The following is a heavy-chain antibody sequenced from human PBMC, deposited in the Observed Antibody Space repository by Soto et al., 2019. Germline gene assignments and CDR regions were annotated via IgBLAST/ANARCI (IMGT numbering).Heavy chain of an antibody. V-gene: IGHV3-23*01. CDR3: VMITGPTLGDY. D-gene: IGHD1-7*01. Sequence: GGSLRLSCAASGFTFSSYAMSWVRQAPGKGLEWVSAISSSGGSTYYADSVKGRFTISRDNSKNSLYLQMNSLRAEDTAVYYCVMITGPTLGDYWGPGTLVTVFS. CDR1: GFTFSSYA. J-gene: IGHJ4*02. CDR2: ISSSGGST.